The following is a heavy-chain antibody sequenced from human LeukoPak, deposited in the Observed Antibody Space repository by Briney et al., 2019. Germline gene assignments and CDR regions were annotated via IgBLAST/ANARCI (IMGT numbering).Heavy chain of an antibody. CDR2: IYTSGST. J-gene: IGHJ4*02. V-gene: IGHV4-4*07. CDR1: GGSISSYY. CDR3: ARAGRGVLSGWYYFDY. Sequence: SETLSLTCTVSGGSISSYYWSWIRQPAGKGLEWIGRIYTSGSTNYNPSLKSRVSMSVDTSKNQFSLKLSSVTAADTAVYYCARAGRGVLSGWYYFDYWGQGTLATVSS. D-gene: IGHD6-19*01.